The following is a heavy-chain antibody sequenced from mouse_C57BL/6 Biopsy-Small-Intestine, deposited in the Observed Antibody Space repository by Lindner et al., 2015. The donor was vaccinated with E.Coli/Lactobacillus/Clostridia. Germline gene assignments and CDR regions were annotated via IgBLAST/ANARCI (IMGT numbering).Heavy chain of an antibody. CDR2: INTYNGNT. J-gene: IGHJ3*01. CDR1: GYTFTSYG. D-gene: IGHD2-3*01. Sequence: SVKVSCKASGYTFTSYGINWLRQAPGQGLEWMGWINTYNGNTDYAQKFQGRVTMTTDTSTSTVYMELRSLRSDDTAAYYCARNLPSIRAFDTWGQGTLVTVSS. V-gene: IGHV1S55*01. CDR3: ARNLPSIRAFDT.